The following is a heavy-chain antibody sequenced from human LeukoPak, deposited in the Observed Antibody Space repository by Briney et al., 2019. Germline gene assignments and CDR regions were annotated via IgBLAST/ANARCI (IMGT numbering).Heavy chain of an antibody. CDR3: AKGTYYYDSSGQNPIDY. J-gene: IGHJ4*02. D-gene: IGHD3-22*01. CDR2: ISSSGSTI. V-gene: IGHV3-48*03. Sequence: GGSLRLSCAASGFTFSSYEMNWVRQAPGKGLEWVSYISSSGSTIYYADSVKGRFTISRDDAKNSLYLQMNSLRAEDTAVYYCAKGTYYYDSSGQNPIDYWGQGTLVTVSS. CDR1: GFTFSSYE.